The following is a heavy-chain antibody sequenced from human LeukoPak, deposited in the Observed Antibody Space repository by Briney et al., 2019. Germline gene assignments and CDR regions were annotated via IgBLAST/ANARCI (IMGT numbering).Heavy chain of an antibody. J-gene: IGHJ3*02. CDR1: GYSFTSYW. CDR3: ARHLGVTRGGFNAFDI. V-gene: IGHV5-51*01. Sequence: GESLKISRKGSGYSFTSYWIGWVRQMPGKGLEWMGIIYPGDSDTRYSPSFQGQVTISADKSISTAYLQWSSLKASDTAMYYCARHLGVTRGGFNAFDIWGQGTMVTVSS. CDR2: IYPGDSDT. D-gene: IGHD4-17*01.